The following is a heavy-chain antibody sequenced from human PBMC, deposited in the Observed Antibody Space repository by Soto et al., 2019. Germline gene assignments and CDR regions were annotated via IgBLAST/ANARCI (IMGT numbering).Heavy chain of an antibody. V-gene: IGHV3-23*01. CDR2: ISGSGGST. Sequence: GGSLRLSCAASGFTFSSYAMSWVRQAPGKGLEWVSAISGSGGSTYYADSAKGRFTISRDNSKNTLYLQMNSLRAEDTAVYYCAKASGLGVVVVAAIDYWGQGTLVTSPQ. CDR1: GFTFSSYA. D-gene: IGHD2-15*01. J-gene: IGHJ4*02. CDR3: AKASGLGVVVVAAIDY.